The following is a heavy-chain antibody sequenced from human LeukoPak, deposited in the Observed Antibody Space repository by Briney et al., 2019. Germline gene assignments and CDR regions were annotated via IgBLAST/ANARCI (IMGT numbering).Heavy chain of an antibody. D-gene: IGHD4-17*01. J-gene: IGHJ4*02. V-gene: IGHV4-34*01. CDR3: ARGPGGVTTVLDY. CDR1: GGSFSGYY. CDR2: INHSGST. Sequence: SETLSLTCAVYGGSFSGYYWSWIRQPPGKGLEWIGEINHSGSTNYNPSPKSRVTISVDTSKNQFSLKLSSVTAADTAVYYCARGPGGVTTVLDYWGQGTLVTVSS.